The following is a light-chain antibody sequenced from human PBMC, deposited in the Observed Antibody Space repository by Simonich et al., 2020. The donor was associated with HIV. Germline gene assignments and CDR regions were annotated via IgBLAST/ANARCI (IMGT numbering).Light chain of an antibody. CDR2: WAS. J-gene: IGKJ1*01. V-gene: IGKV4-1*01. Sequence: DIVMTQSPDSLAVSLGERATINCKSSQSVLYSSNNKNYLAWYQHKPGHPPNLLIYWASTRESGVPDRFSASGSGTDSTLTISSLQAEDVASYYCQQYYSTPPTFGQGTKVEIK. CDR1: QSVLYSSNNKNY. CDR3: QQYYSTPPT.